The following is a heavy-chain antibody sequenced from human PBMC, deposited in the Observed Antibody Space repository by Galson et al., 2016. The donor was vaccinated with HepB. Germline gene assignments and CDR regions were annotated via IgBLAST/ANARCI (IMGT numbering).Heavy chain of an antibody. D-gene: IGHD7-27*01. J-gene: IGHJ4*02. Sequence: SLRLSCAASGFAFSNLVMTWVRQAPGNGLAWVSSVSASGGSTFYADSVKGRFTISRDNSKNTVYLEMNFLRAEDTAIYYCAKDNWDWGQGTLVTVSS. V-gene: IGHV3-23*01. CDR1: GFAFSNLV. CDR2: VSASGGST. CDR3: AKDNWD.